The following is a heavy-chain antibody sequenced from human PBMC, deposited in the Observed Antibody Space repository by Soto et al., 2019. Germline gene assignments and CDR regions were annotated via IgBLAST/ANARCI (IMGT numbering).Heavy chain of an antibody. V-gene: IGHV3-23*01. CDR1: GFTISSHA. CDR2: IGGGGFST. D-gene: IGHD3-3*01. J-gene: IGHJ4*02. Sequence: PGGSLRLSCAASGFTISSHAMSWVRQAPGKGLEWVSTIGGGGFSTYYADSVRGRFTISGDNSNNTLYLQMNSLRAEDTAIYFCAKAPSFWSGADNWGQATLVTVSS. CDR3: AKAPSFWSGADN.